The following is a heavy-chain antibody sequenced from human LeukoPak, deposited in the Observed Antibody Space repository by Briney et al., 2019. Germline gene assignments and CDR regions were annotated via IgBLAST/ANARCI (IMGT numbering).Heavy chain of an antibody. D-gene: IGHD5-18*01. Sequence: ASVKVSCKASGYTFTSYDINWVRQATGQGLEWMGWMNPNSGNTGYAQKFQGRVTMTRNTSISTAYMELSSLRSEDTAVYYCARGNSPTDGYIYGYCYMDVWGKGTTVTVSS. CDR2: MNPNSGNT. CDR3: ARGNSPTDGYIYGYCYMDV. J-gene: IGHJ6*03. CDR1: GYTFTSYD. V-gene: IGHV1-8*01.